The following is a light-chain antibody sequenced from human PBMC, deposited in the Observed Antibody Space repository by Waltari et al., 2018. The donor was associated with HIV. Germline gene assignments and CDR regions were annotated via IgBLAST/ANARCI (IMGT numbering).Light chain of an antibody. CDR3: QAWDNNSAV. Sequence: SYELTQPPSMSVSPGQTASITCSGDKLGDKNVCWYPQRPGQSPVMVIYQNSERPSGVPERFSGSKSGNTATLTISGTQAINEADYYCQAWDNNSAVFGGGTKLTVL. CDR2: QNS. CDR1: KLGDKN. V-gene: IGLV3-1*01. J-gene: IGLJ2*01.